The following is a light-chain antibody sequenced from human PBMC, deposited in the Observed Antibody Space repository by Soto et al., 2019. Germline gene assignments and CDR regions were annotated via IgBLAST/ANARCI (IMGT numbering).Light chain of an antibody. CDR3: CSYAGGYTGV. J-gene: IGLJ1*01. Sequence: QSALTQPRSVSGSPGQSVTISCTGTSSDAGGYNYVSWYEQHPVKAPKLMIYDVTKRPSGAPERFAGSKSGNTAALTISGREAGDGADYYWCSYAGGYTGVVGTGTELAVL. CDR1: SSDAGGYNY. V-gene: IGLV2-11*01. CDR2: DVT.